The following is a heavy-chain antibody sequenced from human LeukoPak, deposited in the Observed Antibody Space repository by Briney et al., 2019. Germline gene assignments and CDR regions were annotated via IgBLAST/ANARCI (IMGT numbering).Heavy chain of an antibody. CDR2: IYYSGGT. J-gene: IGHJ3*02. CDR1: GGSISSHY. D-gene: IGHD6-13*01. CDR3: ARGGVAAGAFDI. Sequence: PSETLSLTCIVSGGSISSHYWGWIRQPPGKGLEWIGYIYYSGGTKYNPSLKSRVTISVETSKNQFSLKLSSVIAGDTALYYCARGGVAAGAFDIWGQGTIVTVSS. V-gene: IGHV4-59*11.